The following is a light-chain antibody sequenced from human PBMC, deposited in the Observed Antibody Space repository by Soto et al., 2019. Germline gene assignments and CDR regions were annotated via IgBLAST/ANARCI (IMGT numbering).Light chain of an antibody. Sequence: DIHRIKSTQRLCAPIGERVTSTCRASQSISSWLAWYQQKPGKAPKLLIYKASSLESGVPSRFSGSGSGTEFTLTISRLQTDDFATYYCQHYNSLLTFGEGTKVDI. CDR1: QSISSW. CDR2: KAS. V-gene: IGKV1-5*03. CDR3: QHYNSLLT. J-gene: IGKJ4*01.